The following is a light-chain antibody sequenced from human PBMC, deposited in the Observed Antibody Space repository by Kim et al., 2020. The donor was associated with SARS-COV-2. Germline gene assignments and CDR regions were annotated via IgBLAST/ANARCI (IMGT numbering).Light chain of an antibody. CDR3: HQHNTYPIT. CDR1: QGIGND. CDR2: GAS. V-gene: IGKV1-17*01. J-gene: IGKJ5*01. Sequence: ASVGDRVTITCRACQGIGNDLGWYQQSPGRAPQRLIYGASNLQSGVPSRFSGSGSGTEFTLTINSLQPEDFATYFCHQHNTYPITFGQGTRLEIK.